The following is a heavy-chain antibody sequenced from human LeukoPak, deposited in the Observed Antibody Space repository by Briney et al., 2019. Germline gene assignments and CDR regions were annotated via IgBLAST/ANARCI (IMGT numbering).Heavy chain of an antibody. CDR2: INPNSGDT. CDR1: GYTFTGYY. CDR3: AVAPGDY. D-gene: IGHD2-21*01. J-gene: IGHJ4*02. Sequence: ASVKVSCKASGYTFTGYYMHWVRQAPGQGLEWMGWINPNSGDTHYAQKFQGRVTLTRDTSITTVYMQLSRLTSDDTANFYCAVAPGDYWGQGTLVTVSS. V-gene: IGHV1-2*02.